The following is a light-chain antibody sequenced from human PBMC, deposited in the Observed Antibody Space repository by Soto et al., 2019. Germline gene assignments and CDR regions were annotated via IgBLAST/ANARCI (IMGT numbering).Light chain of an antibody. CDR2: GAS. J-gene: IGKJ1*01. Sequence: EIVLTQSPGTLSLSPGERATLSCRASQSVSSSYLAWYQQKPGQAPRLLIYGASSRTTGISDSCGGSGAGTDITLTISILEHEDFAVYYCQKYDSSPRFGQGTKVEIK. CDR1: QSVSSSY. CDR3: QKYDSSPR. V-gene: IGKV3-20*01.